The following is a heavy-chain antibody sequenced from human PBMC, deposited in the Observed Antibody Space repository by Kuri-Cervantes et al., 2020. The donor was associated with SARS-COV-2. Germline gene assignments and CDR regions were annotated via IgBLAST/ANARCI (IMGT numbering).Heavy chain of an antibody. CDR3: SRTYDSSGSLYYYYCMDV. D-gene: IGHD3-22*01. CDR1: GFTFSSYS. V-gene: IGHV3-48*01. Sequence: GESLKISCAASGFTFSSYSMNWVRQAPGKGLEWVSYISSSSTIYYADYVKGRFTISRDNAKNSLYLQMNSLRAEDTAVYYCSRTYDSSGSLYYYYCMDVWGKGTTVTVSS. CDR2: ISSSSTI. J-gene: IGHJ6*03.